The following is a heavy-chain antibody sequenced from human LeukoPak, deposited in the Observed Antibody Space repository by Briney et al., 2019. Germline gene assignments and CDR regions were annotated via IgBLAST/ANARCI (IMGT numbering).Heavy chain of an antibody. CDR1: GFTFSSYA. CDR2: ISGSGGST. D-gene: IGHD2-15*01. CDR3: AKDSRDIVVVVAATGDSGAFDI. J-gene: IGHJ3*02. V-gene: IGHV3-23*01. Sequence: PGGSLRFSCAASGFTFSSYAMSWVRQAPGKGLEWDSAISGSGGSTYYADSVKGRFTISRDNSKNALYLQMNSLRAEDTAVYYCAKDSRDIVVVVAATGDSGAFDIWGQGTMVTVSS.